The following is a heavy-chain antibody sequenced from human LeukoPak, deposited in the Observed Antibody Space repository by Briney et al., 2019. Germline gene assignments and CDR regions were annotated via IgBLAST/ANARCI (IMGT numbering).Heavy chain of an antibody. CDR1: GFTFIGYS. V-gene: IGHV3-21*01. J-gene: IGHJ2*01. CDR2: ISSSSSYI. Sequence: WGSLSLSCAASGFTFIGYSMNWVRQAPGKGLEWVSSISSSSSYIYYADSVKGRFTISRDNAKNSLYLQMNSLRAEDTAVYYCARDRRRTMIVVGREGWYFDLWGRGTLVTVSS. CDR3: ARDRRRTMIVVGREGWYFDL. D-gene: IGHD3-22*01.